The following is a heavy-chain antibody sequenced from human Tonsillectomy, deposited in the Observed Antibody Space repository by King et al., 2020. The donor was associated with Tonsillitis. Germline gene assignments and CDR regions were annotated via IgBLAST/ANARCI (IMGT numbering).Heavy chain of an antibody. CDR3: AREESKLQNRTLDY. CDR1: GGSISSYY. D-gene: IGHD1-26*01. Sequence: VPLQESGPGLVKPSETLSLTCTVSGGSISSYYWTWIRQPAGKGLEWIGRIYTSGNTNYNPSLKSRVAMSVDTSKNQFSLKLSSVTAADTAVYYCAREESKLQNRTLDYWGQGTLVTVSS. CDR2: IYTSGNT. J-gene: IGHJ4*02. V-gene: IGHV4-4*07.